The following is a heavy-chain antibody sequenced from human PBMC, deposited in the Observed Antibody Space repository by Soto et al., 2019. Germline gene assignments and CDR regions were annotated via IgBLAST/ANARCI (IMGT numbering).Heavy chain of an antibody. D-gene: IGHD6-13*01. CDR3: ARESRSWYGSIWDY. CDR1: GGSISSYY. CDR2: IYYSGST. J-gene: IGHJ4*02. Sequence: SETLSLTCTVSGGSISSYYWSWIRQPSGKGLEWIGYIYYSGSTNYNPSLKSRVTISVDTSKNQFSLKLSSVTAADTAVYYCARESRSWYGSIWDYWGQGTLVTVSS. V-gene: IGHV4-59*12.